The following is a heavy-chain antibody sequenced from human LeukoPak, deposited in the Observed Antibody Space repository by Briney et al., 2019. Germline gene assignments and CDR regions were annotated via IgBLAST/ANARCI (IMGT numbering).Heavy chain of an antibody. J-gene: IGHJ5*02. CDR1: GFTFSSYG. V-gene: IGHV3-30*03. D-gene: IGHD3-22*01. Sequence: GRSLRLSCAASGFTFSSYGMHWVRQAPGKGLEWVAVISYDGSNKYYADSVKGRFTISRDNSKNTLYLQMNSQRAEDTAVYYCAGSADYYDSSGPGTDWFDPWGQGTLVTVSS. CDR3: AGSADYYDSSGPGTDWFDP. CDR2: ISYDGSNK.